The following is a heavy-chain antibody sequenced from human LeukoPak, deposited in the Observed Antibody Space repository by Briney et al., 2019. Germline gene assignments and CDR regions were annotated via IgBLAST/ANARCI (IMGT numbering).Heavy chain of an antibody. J-gene: IGHJ4*02. Sequence: SETLSLTCTVSGGSITNYYWSWIRQPPGKGLEWIGYISFSGSTKYNPSLKSRVTMSVDSSKNQFSLKLSSVTAADTAVYYCARSASYYYDSSGYWDYWGQGTLVTVSS. V-gene: IGHV4-59*01. CDR1: GGSITNYY. CDR3: ARSASYYYDSSGYWDY. D-gene: IGHD3-22*01. CDR2: ISFSGST.